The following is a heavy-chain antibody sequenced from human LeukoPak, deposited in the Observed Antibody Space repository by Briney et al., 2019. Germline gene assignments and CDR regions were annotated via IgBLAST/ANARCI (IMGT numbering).Heavy chain of an antibody. Sequence: NHGESLKISCKGSGYSFTSYWIGWVRQMPGKGLEWMGIIYPGDSDTRYSPSFQGQVTISADKSISTAYLQWSSLKASDTAMYYCARPEGYCSGGSCYPHGMDVWSQGTTVTVSS. V-gene: IGHV5-51*01. D-gene: IGHD2-15*01. J-gene: IGHJ6*02. CDR1: GYSFTSYW. CDR2: IYPGDSDT. CDR3: ARPEGYCSGGSCYPHGMDV.